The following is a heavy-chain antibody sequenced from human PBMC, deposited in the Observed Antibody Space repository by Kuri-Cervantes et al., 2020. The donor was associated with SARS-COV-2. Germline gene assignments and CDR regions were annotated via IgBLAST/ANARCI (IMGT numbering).Heavy chain of an antibody. J-gene: IGHJ3*02. CDR3: AKDKDSGEGYLFAFDI. Sequence: SLMLYCAASGFTFSSYAMSWVRQAPGKGLEWVSVIYSGGSSTYYADSVKGRFTISRDKSKNTLYLQMNSLRAEDTAVYYCAKDKDSGEGYLFAFDIWGQGTMVTVSS. CDR1: GFTFSSYA. V-gene: IGHV3-23*03. D-gene: IGHD3-10*01. CDR2: IYSGGSST.